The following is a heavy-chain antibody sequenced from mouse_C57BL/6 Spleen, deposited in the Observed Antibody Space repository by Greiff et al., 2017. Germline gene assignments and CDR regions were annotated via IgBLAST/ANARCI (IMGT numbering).Heavy chain of an antibody. CDR2: IYPGSGTT. Sequence: VQLQQSGAELVRPGASVKLSCEASGYTFTDYYINWVQQRPGQGLEWIARIYPGSGTTYYNEKFKGTATLSEEKSSSTAYMQLSSLTSADSAVYFCARGYGYDGGFDYWGQGTTLTVSS. CDR3: ARGYGYDGGFDY. V-gene: IGHV1-76*01. D-gene: IGHD2-2*01. J-gene: IGHJ2*01. CDR1: GYTFTDYY.